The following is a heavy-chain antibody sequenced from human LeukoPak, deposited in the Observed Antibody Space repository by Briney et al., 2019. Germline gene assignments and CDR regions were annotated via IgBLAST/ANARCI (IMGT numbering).Heavy chain of an antibody. V-gene: IGHV3-48*03. J-gene: IGHJ4*02. CDR2: ITTSGTTI. CDR3: AILMAPFDY. D-gene: IGHD3-10*01. Sequence: GGSLGLSCAAPGLTFSTYEMNWVRQAPGKGLEWVSYITTSGTTIYYADSVKGRFTISRDNAKNSLYLQMDSLRAEDTAVYYCAILMAPFDYWGQGTLVTVSS. CDR1: GLTFSTYE.